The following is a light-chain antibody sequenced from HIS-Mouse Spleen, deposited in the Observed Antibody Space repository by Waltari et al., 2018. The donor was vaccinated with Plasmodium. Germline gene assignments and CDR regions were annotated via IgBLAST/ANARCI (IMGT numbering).Light chain of an antibody. V-gene: IGKV1-8*01. CDR2: AAS. CDR1: QGISCY. J-gene: IGKJ1*01. Sequence: AIRMTPSPSSFSASTGDTVTITCRASQGISCYLAWYQQKPGKAPKLLIYAASTLQSGVPSRFSGSGSGTDFTLTISCLQSEDFATYYCQQYYSYPRTFGQGTKVEIK. CDR3: QQYYSYPRT.